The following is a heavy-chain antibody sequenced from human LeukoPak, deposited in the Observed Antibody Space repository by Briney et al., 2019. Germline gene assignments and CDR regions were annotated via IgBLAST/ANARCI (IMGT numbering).Heavy chain of an antibody. CDR1: GYTFTSYG. CDR3: ARGGRGSWYLLGGGFDY. D-gene: IGHD6-13*01. Sequence: GASVKVSCKASGYTFTSYGISWVRQAPGQGLEWMGWISAYNGNTNYAQKFQGRVTITADKSTSTAYMELSSLRSEDTAVYYCARGGRGSWYLLGGGFDYWGQGTLVTVSS. J-gene: IGHJ4*02. V-gene: IGHV1-18*01. CDR2: ISAYNGNT.